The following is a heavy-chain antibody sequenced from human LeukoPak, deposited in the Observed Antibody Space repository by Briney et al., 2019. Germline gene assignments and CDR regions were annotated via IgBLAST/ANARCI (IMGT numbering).Heavy chain of an antibody. CDR2: ISSSGSTI. D-gene: IGHD6-13*01. Sequence: GGSLRLSCAASGFTFSSYEMNWVRQAPGKGLEWVSYISSSGSTIYYADSVKGRFTISRDNAKNSLYLQMNSLRAEDTAVYYCARVPGSWFSPVGYYFDYWGQGTLVTVSS. J-gene: IGHJ4*02. CDR1: GFTFSSYE. V-gene: IGHV3-48*03. CDR3: ARVPGSWFSPVGYYFDY.